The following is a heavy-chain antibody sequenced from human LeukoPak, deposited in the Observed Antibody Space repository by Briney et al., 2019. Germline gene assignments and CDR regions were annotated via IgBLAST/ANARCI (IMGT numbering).Heavy chain of an antibody. V-gene: IGHV1-8*01. CDR1: GYTFTSYD. CDR2: MNPNSGNT. D-gene: IGHD3-10*01. J-gene: IGHJ5*02. Sequence: ASVTVSCKASGYTFTSYDINWVRQATGQGLEWMGWMNPNSGNTGYAQKFQGRVTKTRNTSISTAYMELSSLRSEDTAVYYCARGRMVRGVTWWFDPWGQGTLVTVSS. CDR3: ARGRMVRGVTWWFDP.